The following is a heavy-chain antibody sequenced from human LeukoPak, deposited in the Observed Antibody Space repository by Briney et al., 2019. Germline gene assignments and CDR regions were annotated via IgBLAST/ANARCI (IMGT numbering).Heavy chain of an antibody. CDR2: IYYSGST. CDR1: GGSISSYY. D-gene: IGHD6-19*01. V-gene: IGHV4-59*01. CDR3: ARDRDYSSGWFDP. J-gene: IGHJ5*02. Sequence: ETLSLTCTVSGGSISSYYWSWIRQPPGKGLEWIGYIYYSGSTNYNPSLKSRVTISVDTSKNQFSLKLSSVTAAGTAVYYCARDRDYSSGWFDPWGQGTLVTVSS.